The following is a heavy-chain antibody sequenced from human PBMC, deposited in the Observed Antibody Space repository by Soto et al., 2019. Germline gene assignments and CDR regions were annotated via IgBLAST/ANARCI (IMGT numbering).Heavy chain of an antibody. CDR3: ARSRYTSSWMVDY. Sequence: PGGSLRLSCAASGFTFSTYGMHWVRQAPGKGLEWVAVIWYDGSNKNYADSVKGRFTISRDNSKNTLYLQMNSLRVEDTAVYYCARSRYTSSWMVDYWGRGTLVTVSS. J-gene: IGHJ4*02. CDR2: IWYDGSNK. D-gene: IGHD6-13*01. CDR1: GFTFSTYG. V-gene: IGHV3-33*01.